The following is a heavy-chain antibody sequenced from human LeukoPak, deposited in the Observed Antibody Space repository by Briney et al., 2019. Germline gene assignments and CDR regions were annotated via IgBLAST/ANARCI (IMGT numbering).Heavy chain of an antibody. V-gene: IGHV3-30*19. CDR3: AKFTSPNLIRYFDWLSPDDAFDI. D-gene: IGHD3-9*01. Sequence: PGGSLRLSCAASGFIFNTFGMHWVRQAPGKGLEWVAVISYDGSNKYYADSVKGRFTISRDNSKNTLYLQMNSLRAEDTAVYYCAKFTSPNLIRYFDWLSPDDAFDIWGQGTMVTVSS. CDR1: GFIFNTFG. CDR2: ISYDGSNK. J-gene: IGHJ3*02.